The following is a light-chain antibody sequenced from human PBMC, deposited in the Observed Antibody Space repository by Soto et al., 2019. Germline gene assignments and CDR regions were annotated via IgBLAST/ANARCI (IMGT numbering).Light chain of an antibody. V-gene: IGLV2-14*01. CDR1: RSDVGAYNY. CDR3: SSFTSRFTFV. J-gene: IGLJ1*01. Sequence: QAVLTQPASVSRSPGQSIAISCTGTRSDVGAYNYVSWYQQHPGKAPKLMISEVTNRPSGVSDRFSGSKSGNTAFLTISGLQAEDESDYYCSSFTSRFTFVFGTGTKLTVL. CDR2: EVT.